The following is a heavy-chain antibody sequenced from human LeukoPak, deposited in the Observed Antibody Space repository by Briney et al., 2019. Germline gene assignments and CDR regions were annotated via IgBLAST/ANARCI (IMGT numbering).Heavy chain of an antibody. V-gene: IGHV3-30-3*01. CDR1: GFTFSSHA. CDR3: CSMVRGVRGAFDY. CDR2: ISYDGSNK. Sequence: PGGSLTHSCAASGFTFSSHAMHWVRQAPGKGLEWVAVISYDGSNKYYADSVKGRFTISRDNSKNTLYLQMNSLRAEDTAVYYCCSMVRGVRGAFDYWGQGTLVTVSS. J-gene: IGHJ4*02. D-gene: IGHD3-10*01.